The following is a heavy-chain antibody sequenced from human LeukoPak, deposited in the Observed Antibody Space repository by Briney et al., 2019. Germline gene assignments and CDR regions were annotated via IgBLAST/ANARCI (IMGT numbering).Heavy chain of an antibody. CDR1: GFTFSSYA. Sequence: GGSLRLSCAASGFTFSSYAMSWVRQAPGKGLEWVSAISGSGGSTYYADSVKGRFTISRDNSKNTLCLQMNSLRAEDTAVYYCAKVTVCSSTSCYARDLFDYWGQGTLVTVSS. V-gene: IGHV3-23*01. CDR2: ISGSGGST. CDR3: AKVTVCSSTSCYARDLFDY. J-gene: IGHJ4*02. D-gene: IGHD2-2*01.